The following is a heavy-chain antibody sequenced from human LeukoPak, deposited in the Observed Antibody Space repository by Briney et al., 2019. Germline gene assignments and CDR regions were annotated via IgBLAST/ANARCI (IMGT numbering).Heavy chain of an antibody. J-gene: IGHJ3*02. CDR3: AKDMFYYYGSGSYSGAFDI. Sequence: GRSLRLSCAASGFTFSSYGMHWVSQAPGKGLEWVAVISYDGSNKYYADSVKGRFTISRDNSKNTLYLQMNSLRAEDTAVYYCAKDMFYYYGSGSYSGAFDIWGQGTMVTVSS. CDR1: GFTFSSYG. D-gene: IGHD3-10*01. V-gene: IGHV3-30*18. CDR2: ISYDGSNK.